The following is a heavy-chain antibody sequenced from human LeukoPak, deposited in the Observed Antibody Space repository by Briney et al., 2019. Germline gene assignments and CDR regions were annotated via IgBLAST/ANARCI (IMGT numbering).Heavy chain of an antibody. J-gene: IGHJ5*02. CDR1: GFTFGDYA. CDR2: IRSKAYGGTT. D-gene: IGHD4-11*01. V-gene: IGHV3-49*04. Sequence: PGGSLRLSCTASGFTFGDYAMSWVRQAPGKGLEWVGFIRSKAYGGTTEYAASVKGRFTISRDDSKSIAYLQMNSLKTEDTAVYYCTRDLCEPCYSNDEYNWFDPWGQGTLVTVSS. CDR3: TRDLCEPCYSNDEYNWFDP.